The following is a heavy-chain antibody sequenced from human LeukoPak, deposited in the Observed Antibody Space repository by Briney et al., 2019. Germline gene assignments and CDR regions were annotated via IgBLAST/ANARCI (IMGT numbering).Heavy chain of an antibody. J-gene: IGHJ4*02. CDR3: ARNIGVGPNGDS. CDR1: GYSFTAYY. D-gene: IGHD6-19*01. V-gene: IGHV1-2*02. CDR2: INPQSGGT. Sequence: ASVKVSCKASGYSFTAYYMHWVRQAPGEGLEWMGWINPQSGGTNYAQKFQGRVTMTRDTSTTTAYMELSRLTSDDTALYYCARNIGVGPNGDSWGQGTLVTVSS.